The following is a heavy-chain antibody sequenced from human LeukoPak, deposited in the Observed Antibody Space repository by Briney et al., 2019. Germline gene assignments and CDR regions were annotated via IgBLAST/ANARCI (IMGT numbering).Heavy chain of an antibody. CDR3: ARLSGVRQHYGRIDY. D-gene: IGHD3-10*01. CDR1: GYSFTSYW. Sequence: HGESLKISCKGSGYSFTSYWIGWVRQMPGKGLEWMGIIYPGDSDTRYSPSFQGQVTISADKSISTAYLQWSSLKASDTAMYYCARLSGVRQHYGRIDYWGQGTLVTVSS. J-gene: IGHJ4*02. V-gene: IGHV5-51*01. CDR2: IYPGDSDT.